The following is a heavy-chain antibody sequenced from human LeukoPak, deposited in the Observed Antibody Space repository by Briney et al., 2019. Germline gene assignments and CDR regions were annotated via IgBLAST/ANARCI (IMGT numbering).Heavy chain of an antibody. J-gene: IGHJ5*02. CDR3: ARGVRTVVVVAANNWFDP. CDR2: ISSSSSYI. V-gene: IGHV3-21*01. D-gene: IGHD2-15*01. Sequence: PGGSLRLSCAASGFTFSSYSMNWVRQAPGKGLEWVSSISSSSSYIYYADSVKGRFTISRDNAKNSLYLQMNSPRAEDTAVYYCARGVRTVVVVAANNWFDPWGQGTLVTVSS. CDR1: GFTFSSYS.